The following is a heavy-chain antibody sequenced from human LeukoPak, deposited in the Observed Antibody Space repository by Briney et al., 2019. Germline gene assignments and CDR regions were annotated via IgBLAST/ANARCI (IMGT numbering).Heavy chain of an antibody. CDR1: GFTFSSYA. CDR2: ISSNGGST. D-gene: IGHD5-12*01. V-gene: IGHV3-64*02. CDR3: ARVGGYSNSPADY. J-gene: IGHJ4*02. Sequence: GGSLRLSCAASGFTFSSYAMHWVRQAPGKGLEYVSAISSNGGSTHYADSVKGRFTISRDNSKNTLYLQMGSLRAEDMAVYYCARVGGYSNSPADYWGQGTLVTVSS.